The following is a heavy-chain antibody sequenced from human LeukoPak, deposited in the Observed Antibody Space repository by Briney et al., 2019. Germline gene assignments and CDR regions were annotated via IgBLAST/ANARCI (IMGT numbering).Heavy chain of an antibody. D-gene: IGHD1-26*01. CDR2: IYSGGST. CDR3: ARGGSSLSAFDI. CDR1: GFTVSSNY. Sequence: PGGSLRLSCAASGFTVSSNYMSWVRQAAGKGLEGGSSIYSGGSTFYPDSVRGRFTISSDNSKNTLYLQMNSLRAEDTAVYYCARGGSSLSAFDIWGQGTMVTVSS. J-gene: IGHJ3*02. V-gene: IGHV3-53*01.